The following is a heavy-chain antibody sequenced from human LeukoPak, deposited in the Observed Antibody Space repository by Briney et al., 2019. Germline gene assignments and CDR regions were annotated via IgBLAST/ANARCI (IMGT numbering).Heavy chain of an antibody. J-gene: IGHJ6*02. D-gene: IGHD3-3*01. Sequence: SVKVSCKASGGSFSSYAISWVRQAPGQGLEWMGRIIPIFGIANYAQKFQGRVTITADESTSTAYMELSSLRSEDTAVYYCARGRYDSQYYYYYGMDVWGQGTTVTVSS. CDR3: ARGRYDSQYYYYYGMDV. V-gene: IGHV1-69*13. CDR2: IIPIFGIA. CDR1: GGSFSSYA.